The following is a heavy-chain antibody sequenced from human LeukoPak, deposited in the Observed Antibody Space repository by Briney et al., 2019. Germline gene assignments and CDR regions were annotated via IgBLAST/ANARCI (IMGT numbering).Heavy chain of an antibody. Sequence: GGSLRLSCAASGFTFSDYYMSWIRQAPGKGLEWVSYISSSGSTIYYADSVKGRLTISRDNAKNSLYLQMNSLRAEDTAVYYCASHSYRSRFDYWGQGTLVTVSS. D-gene: IGHD6-13*01. CDR2: ISSSGSTI. CDR1: GFTFSDYY. CDR3: ASHSYRSRFDY. J-gene: IGHJ4*02. V-gene: IGHV3-11*01.